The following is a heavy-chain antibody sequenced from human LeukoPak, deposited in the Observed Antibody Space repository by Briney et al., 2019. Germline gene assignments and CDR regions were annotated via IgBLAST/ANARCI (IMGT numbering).Heavy chain of an antibody. CDR2: IKQDRSEK. CDR3: AREDDILTGYYKSVTFDY. Sequence: GGSLRLSCAASGFSFSRYWMSWVRQAPGRGLEWVANIKQDRSEKYSVDSVKGRFTISRDNAKNSLYLQMNSLRAEDTAVYYCAREDDILTGYYKSVTFDYWGQGTLVTVSS. D-gene: IGHD3-9*01. V-gene: IGHV3-7*04. J-gene: IGHJ4*02. CDR1: GFSFSRYW.